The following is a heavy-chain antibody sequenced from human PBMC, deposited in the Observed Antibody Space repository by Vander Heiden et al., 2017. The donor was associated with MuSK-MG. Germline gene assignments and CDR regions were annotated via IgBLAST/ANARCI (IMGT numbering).Heavy chain of an antibody. CDR3: ARLSMVRGVDYFDD. CDR2: IYYSGRT. Sequence: QLQLQESGPGLVKPSETLSLTCTVSGGSISSNSYYWGWIRRPPVKGLEWIGSIYYSGRTYYNPSRKRRVTISVDTSENQFSLKLSSVTAADTAVYYCARLSMVRGVDYFDDWGQGTLVTVSS. CDR1: GGSISSNSYY. J-gene: IGHJ4*02. V-gene: IGHV4-39*01. D-gene: IGHD3-10*01.